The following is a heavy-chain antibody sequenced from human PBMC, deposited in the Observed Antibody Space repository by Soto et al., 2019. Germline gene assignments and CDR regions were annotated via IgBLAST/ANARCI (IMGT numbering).Heavy chain of an antibody. Sequence: KPSETLSLTCTVSGASISSEGYYWSWIRQFPGKGLEWIGYIYYSGRTNYNPSLRTRVTISVDTSKTRCFLKLTSVTAADTAVYFCARHSTSGSASILRFDPWGQGSQVTVSS. CDR3: ARHSTSGSASILRFDP. CDR2: IYYSGRT. CDR1: GASISSEGYY. J-gene: IGHJ5*02. V-gene: IGHV4-31*03. D-gene: IGHD4-4*01.